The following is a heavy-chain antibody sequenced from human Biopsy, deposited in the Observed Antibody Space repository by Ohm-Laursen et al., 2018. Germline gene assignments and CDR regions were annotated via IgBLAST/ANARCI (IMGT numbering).Heavy chain of an antibody. J-gene: IGHJ5*01. CDR1: GFSFSENY. D-gene: IGHD2-15*01. V-gene: IGHV3-72*01. CDR3: ARAGRYCSGGGCYSWFDS. Sequence: SLRLSCAPSGFSFSENYMDWVRQAPGKGLEWVDRIRDKANSYTTDYAASVKGRFTISRDDSKNSLYLQMNSLKTEDTALYYCARAGRYCSGGGCYSWFDSWGQGTLVTVSS. CDR2: IRDKANSYTT.